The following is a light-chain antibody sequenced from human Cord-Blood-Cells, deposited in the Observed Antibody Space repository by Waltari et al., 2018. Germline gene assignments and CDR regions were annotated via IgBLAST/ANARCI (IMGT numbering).Light chain of an antibody. CDR3: SSYTSSSTLVV. J-gene: IGLJ2*01. V-gene: IGLV2-14*01. CDR2: EVS. CDR1: RRDVGGSNY. Sequence: QSALPQPAPVPASPGPSFTISRTGTRRDVGGSNYVYWYQQHPGKAPKLMIYEVSNRPSGVSNRFSGSKSGNTASLTISGLQAEDEADYYCSSYTSSSTLVVFGGGTKLTVL.